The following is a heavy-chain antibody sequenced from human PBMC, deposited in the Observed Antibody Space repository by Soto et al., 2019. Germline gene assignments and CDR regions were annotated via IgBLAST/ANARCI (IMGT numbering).Heavy chain of an antibody. D-gene: IGHD2-8*01. J-gene: IGHJ4*02. CDR1: GFTFSSYA. CDR3: ARDRCTNGVCYAPSDY. Sequence: GGSLRLSCAASGFTFSSYAMHWVRQAPGKGLDFVSAISSNAGSTFYANSVRGRFTISRDNSKNTLYLQMGSLRTEGMAVYYCARDRCTNGVCYAPSDYWGQGTLVTVSS. CDR2: ISSNAGST. V-gene: IGHV3-64*01.